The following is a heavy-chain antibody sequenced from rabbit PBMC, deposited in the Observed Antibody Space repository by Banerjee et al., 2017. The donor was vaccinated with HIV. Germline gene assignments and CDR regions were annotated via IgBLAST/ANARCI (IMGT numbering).Heavy chain of an antibody. CDR1: GIDFSSYG. V-gene: IGHV1S7*01. J-gene: IGHJ4*01. D-gene: IGHD6-1*01. CDR2: IYPDYGST. Sequence: QLKESGGGLVTLGGSLKLSCKASGIDFSSYGISWVRQAPGKGLEWIAYIYPDYGSTDYASWVNGRFTISLDNAQNTVFLQMTSLTAADTATYFCARDRGDVGYAYDTHYFNLWGPGTLVTVS. CDR3: ARDRGDVGYAYDTHYFNL.